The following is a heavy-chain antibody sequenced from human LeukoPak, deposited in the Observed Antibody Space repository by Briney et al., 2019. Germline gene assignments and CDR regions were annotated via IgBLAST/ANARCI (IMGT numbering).Heavy chain of an antibody. CDR3: ARRDWVGFDY. J-gene: IGHJ4*02. Sequence: GGSLRLSCAASGFTFSSYAMSWVRQAPGKGLEWVANIKQDGSEKYYVDSVKGRFTISRDNAKNSLYLQMNSLRAEDTAIYYCARRDWVGFDYWGQGTLVTVSS. CDR2: IKQDGSEK. V-gene: IGHV3-7*01. D-gene: IGHD3/OR15-3a*01. CDR1: GFTFSSYA.